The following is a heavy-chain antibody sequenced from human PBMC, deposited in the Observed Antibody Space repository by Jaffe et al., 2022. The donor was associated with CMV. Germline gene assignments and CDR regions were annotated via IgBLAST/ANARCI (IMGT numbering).Heavy chain of an antibody. V-gene: IGHV4-34*01. J-gene: IGHJ4*02. Sequence: QVQLQQWGAGLLKPSETLSLTCAVYGGSFSGYYWSWIRQPPGKGLEWIGEINHSGSTNYNPSLKSRVTISVDTSKNQFSLKLSSVTAADTAVYYCARGVGALITGRTFYSRVVHGHFDYWGQGTLVTVSS. CDR2: INHSGST. D-gene: IGHD1-20*01. CDR3: ARGVGALITGRTFYSRVVHGHFDY. CDR1: GGSFSGYY.